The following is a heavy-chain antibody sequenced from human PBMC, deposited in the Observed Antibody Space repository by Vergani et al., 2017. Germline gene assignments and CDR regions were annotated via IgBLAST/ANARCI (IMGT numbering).Heavy chain of an antibody. CDR3: ARVTTTYYYYMDV. CDR2: IYPGDSDT. CDR1: GYSFTNYW. V-gene: IGHV5-51*01. D-gene: IGHD4-11*01. J-gene: IGHJ6*03. Sequence: EVQLVQSGAEVKKPGESLKISCTGSGYSFTNYWVAWVRQMPGKGLEWMGLIYPGDSDTRYSPSFPGQVTISVDKSISTAYLQWSSLKASDTAMYYCARVTTTYYYYMDVWGKGTTVTVSS.